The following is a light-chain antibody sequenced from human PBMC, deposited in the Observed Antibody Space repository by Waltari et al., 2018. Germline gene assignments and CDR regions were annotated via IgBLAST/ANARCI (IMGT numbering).Light chain of an antibody. CDR3: NSRDSSGNHRGV. Sequence: SSELTQDPAVSVAFGQTVRITCQGDSLRSYYASWYQQKPGQAPVLVIYGKNNRPSGIPDRFSGSSSGNTASLTITGAQAEDEADYYCNSRDSSGNHRGVFGGGTKLTVL. CDR2: GKN. J-gene: IGLJ2*01. CDR1: SLRSYY. V-gene: IGLV3-19*01.